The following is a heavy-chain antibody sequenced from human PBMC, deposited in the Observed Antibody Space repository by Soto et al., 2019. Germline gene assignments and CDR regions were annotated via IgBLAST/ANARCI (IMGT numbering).Heavy chain of an antibody. CDR2: IYYSGST. D-gene: IGHD3-10*01. CDR3: ARAKITMVRRVIVVQNYYFDY. CDR1: GGSISSGGYY. V-gene: IGHV4-31*03. Sequence: QGELQASGPGLVKRSQTLSRTCTVSGGSISSGGYYWSWIRQHPGKGLEWIGYIYYSGSTYYNPSLKSRVTISVDTSKNQFSLKLSSVTAADTSVYYCARAKITMVRRVIVVQNYYFDYWGQGTLVTVSS. J-gene: IGHJ4*02.